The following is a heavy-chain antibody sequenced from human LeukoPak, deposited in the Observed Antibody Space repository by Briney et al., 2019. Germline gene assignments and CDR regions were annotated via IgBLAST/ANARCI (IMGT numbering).Heavy chain of an antibody. CDR1: GGSISSYY. CDR3: ARVYSNYGHYDY. Sequence: SEALSLTCTVSGGSISSYYWSWIRHPPGKGLEWIGRIYTSGSTNYNPSLKSRVTMSVDTSKNQFSLKLSSVTAADTAVYYCARVYSNYGHYDYWGQGTLVTVSS. V-gene: IGHV4-4*07. CDR2: IYTSGST. D-gene: IGHD4-11*01. J-gene: IGHJ4*02.